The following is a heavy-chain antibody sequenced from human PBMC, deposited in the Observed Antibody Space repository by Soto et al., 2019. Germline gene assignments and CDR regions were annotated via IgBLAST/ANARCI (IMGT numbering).Heavy chain of an antibody. J-gene: IGHJ4*02. CDR2: ISTSIDAT. Sequence: HPGGSLRLSGSDSGFAFSNYAIHWVRQAPGKGLEWVSSISTSIDATYYADSVKGRFTISRDDSKNTLYLQMNSLRAEDSAVYYCAKDRTVAARNFDYWGQGTQVTVS. CDR1: GFAFSNYA. D-gene: IGHD6-6*01. CDR3: AKDRTVAARNFDY. V-gene: IGHV3-23*01.